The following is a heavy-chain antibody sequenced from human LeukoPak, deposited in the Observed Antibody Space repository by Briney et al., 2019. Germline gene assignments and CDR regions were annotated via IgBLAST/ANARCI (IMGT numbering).Heavy chain of an antibody. V-gene: IGHV4-39*01. CDR1: GDSISISTYY. J-gene: IGHJ5*02. CDR2: IYPSGST. D-gene: IGHD6-13*01. Sequence: SETLSLTCTVSGDSISISTYYWGWIRQPPGKGLEWIGSIYPSGSTYYNPSLKSRVTTSVDTSKNQFSLKLTSVTAADTAVYYCARRYSSSWYPSPFDPWGQGTLVTVSS. CDR3: ARRYSSSWYPSPFDP.